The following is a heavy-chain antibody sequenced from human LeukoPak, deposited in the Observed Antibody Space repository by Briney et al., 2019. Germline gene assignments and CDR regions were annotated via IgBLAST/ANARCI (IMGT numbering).Heavy chain of an antibody. J-gene: IGHJ4*02. CDR3: ARDRHFNYYDSSTLTDY. CDR2: IIPIFGTA. CDR1: GGTFSSYA. Sequence: ASVKVSCKASGGTFSSYAISWVRQAPGQGLEWMGGIIPIFGTANYAQKFQGRVTITADESTSTAYMELSSLRSEDAAVYYCARDRHFNYYDSSTLTDYWGQGTLVTVSS. D-gene: IGHD3-22*01. V-gene: IGHV1-69*13.